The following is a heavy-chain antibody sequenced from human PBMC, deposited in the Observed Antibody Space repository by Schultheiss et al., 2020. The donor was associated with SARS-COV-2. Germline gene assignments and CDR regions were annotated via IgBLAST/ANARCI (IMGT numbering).Heavy chain of an antibody. D-gene: IGHD6-19*01. CDR2: INHSGST. CDR3: ARVDSSGWYADWFDP. J-gene: IGHJ5*02. V-gene: IGHV4-34*01. CDR1: GGSFSGYY. Sequence: QTLSLTCAVYGGSFSGYYWSWIRQPPGKGLEWIGEINHSGSTNYNPSLKSRVTMSVDTSKNQFSLKLSSVTAADTAVYYCARVDSSGWYADWFDPWGQGTLVTVSS.